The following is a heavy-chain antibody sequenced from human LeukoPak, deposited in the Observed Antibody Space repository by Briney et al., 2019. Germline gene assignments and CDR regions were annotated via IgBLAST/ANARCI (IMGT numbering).Heavy chain of an antibody. V-gene: IGHV3-66*01. D-gene: IGHD2-2*01. J-gene: IGHJ4*02. CDR3: ARGPSSTNLLWFDY. Sequence: GGSLRLSCAASGFTVSSNYMNWVRQAPGKGLEWVSVIYTDVTAFYADSVKGRFTISRDNSKNTLYLQMNSLRVEDTAVYYCARGPSSTNLLWFDYWGQGTLVTVSS. CDR1: GFTVSSNY. CDR2: IYTDVTA.